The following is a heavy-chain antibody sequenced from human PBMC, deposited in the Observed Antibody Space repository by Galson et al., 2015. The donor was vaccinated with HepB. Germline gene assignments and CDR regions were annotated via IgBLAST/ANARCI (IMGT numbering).Heavy chain of an antibody. V-gene: IGHV3-21*01. CDR3: ARDGDYDILTGSHPYYYYGMDV. J-gene: IGHJ6*02. D-gene: IGHD3-9*01. Sequence: SLRLSCAASGFTFSSYSMNWVRQAPGKGLEWVSSISSSSSYIYYADSVKGRFTISRDNAKNSLYLQMNSLRAEDTAVYYCARDGDYDILTGSHPYYYYGMDVWGQGTTVTVSS. CDR1: GFTFSSYS. CDR2: ISSSSSYI.